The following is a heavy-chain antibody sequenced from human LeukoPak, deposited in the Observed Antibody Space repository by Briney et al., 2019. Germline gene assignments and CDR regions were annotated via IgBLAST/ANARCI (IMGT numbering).Heavy chain of an antibody. CDR1: GGSISSYY. Sequence: PSETLSLTCTVSGGSISSYYWSWIRQPPGKGLEWIGYIYCSGSPNYNPSLKSRVTISVDTSKNQFSLKLSSVTAADTAVYYCARHPSKSSGSYYGAFDIWGQGTMVTVSS. J-gene: IGHJ3*02. V-gene: IGHV4-59*08. CDR2: IYCSGSP. D-gene: IGHD1-26*01. CDR3: ARHPSKSSGSYYGAFDI.